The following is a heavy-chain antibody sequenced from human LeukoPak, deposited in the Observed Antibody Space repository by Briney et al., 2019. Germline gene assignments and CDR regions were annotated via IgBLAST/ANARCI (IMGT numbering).Heavy chain of an antibody. V-gene: IGHV3-30*02. CDR3: VKDGDDSGSYLVY. CDR2: IPYDGNNK. D-gene: IGHD1-26*01. J-gene: IGHJ4*02. CDR1: RFTFSSYG. Sequence: GGSLRLSCAAYRFTFSSYGMHWVRQAPGKGLEWVAFIPYDGNNKYYADSVKGRFTISRDNSKNTLYLQMNSLRAEDTAVYYCVKDGDDSGSYLVYWGQGTLVTVSS.